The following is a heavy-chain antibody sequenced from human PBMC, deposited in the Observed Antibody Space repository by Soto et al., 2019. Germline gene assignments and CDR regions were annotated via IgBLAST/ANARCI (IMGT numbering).Heavy chain of an antibody. D-gene: IGHD2-21*02. CDR2: ISGSGGST. V-gene: IGHV3-23*01. CDR1: GFTFSSCA. Sequence: GGSLRLSCAASGFTFSSCAMSWVRQAPGKGLDWVSAISGSGGSTYYADSVKGRFTISRDNSKNTLCLQMNSLRAEDTAVYYCATPTTYCGGDCPFDYWGQGTLVTVSS. CDR3: ATPTTYCGGDCPFDY. J-gene: IGHJ4*02.